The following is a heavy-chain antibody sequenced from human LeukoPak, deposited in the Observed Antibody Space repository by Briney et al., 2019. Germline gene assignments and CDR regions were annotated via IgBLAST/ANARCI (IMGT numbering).Heavy chain of an antibody. J-gene: IGHJ4*02. CDR3: ARSYYGGSGSYFNY. Sequence: PGGSLRLSCAASGFTFSSYAMHWVHQAPGKGLEWVAVISYDGSNKYYADSVKGRFTISRDNSKNTLYLQMNSLRAEDTAVYYCARSYYGGSGSYFNYWGQGTLVTVSS. V-gene: IGHV3-30-3*01. D-gene: IGHD3-10*01. CDR1: GFTFSSYA. CDR2: ISYDGSNK.